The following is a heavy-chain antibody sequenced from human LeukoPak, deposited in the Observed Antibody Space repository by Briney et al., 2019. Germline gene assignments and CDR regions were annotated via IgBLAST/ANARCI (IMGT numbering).Heavy chain of an antibody. CDR2: IYTSGGT. J-gene: IGHJ6*03. CDR3: AREPRSYYYYYYMDV. V-gene: IGHV4-61*02. CDR1: GGSINSGSQY. Sequence: PSETLSLTCTVSGGSINSGSQYWSWIRQPAGKGLEWIGRIYTSGGTNYNPSLKSRVTISVDTSKNQFSLKLSSVTAADTAVYYCAREPRSYYYYYYMDVWGKGTTVTVSS.